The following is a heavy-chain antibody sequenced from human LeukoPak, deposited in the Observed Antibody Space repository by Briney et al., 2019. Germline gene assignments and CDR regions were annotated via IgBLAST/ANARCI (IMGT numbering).Heavy chain of an antibody. CDR3: ARGTGWYFY. J-gene: IGHJ4*02. CDR1: GGSISSFY. CDR2: INDSGST. D-gene: IGHD6-19*01. Sequence: SETLSLTCTVSGGSISSFYCSWIRQPPGKGLEWIGYINDSGSTTYNPSLKSRVTMSVDTSKNQFSLKLSSVTAADTAVYYCARGTGWYFYRGQGTLVTVSS. V-gene: IGHV4-59*01.